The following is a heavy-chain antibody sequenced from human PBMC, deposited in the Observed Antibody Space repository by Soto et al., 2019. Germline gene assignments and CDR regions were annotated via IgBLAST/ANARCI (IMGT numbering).Heavy chain of an antibody. J-gene: IGHJ1*01. CDR3: ARDRLYYDSSGYYVY. V-gene: IGHV3-33*01. CDR1: GFTFTTYD. CDR2: IWYDGSNK. D-gene: IGHD3-22*01. Sequence: QVQLVESGGGVVQPGRSLRLSCAASGFTFTTYDMHWVRQAPGKGLEWVAVIWYDGSNKYYTDSVKGRFTISRDNSKNTLYLQMNSLGAEDTAVYYCARDRLYYDSSGYYVYWGQGNLVTVSS.